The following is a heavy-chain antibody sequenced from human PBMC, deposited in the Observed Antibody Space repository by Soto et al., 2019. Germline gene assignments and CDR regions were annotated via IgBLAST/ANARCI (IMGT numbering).Heavy chain of an antibody. V-gene: IGHV1-69*06. CDR2: IIPLFRAS. J-gene: IGHJ6*02. CDR3: ARSEAARRTEDSVNFCAMDV. D-gene: IGHD6-6*01. Sequence: QVQLVQSGAEVKKPGSSVKVSCKASGGTFSTFAISWVRQAPGQGLEWMGGIIPLFRASNYAQKFKGRVTITVDKSKDTAYMEVSTLRSEATAVYFGARSEAARRTEDSVNFCAMDVWGQGTTVTVSS. CDR1: GGTFSTFA.